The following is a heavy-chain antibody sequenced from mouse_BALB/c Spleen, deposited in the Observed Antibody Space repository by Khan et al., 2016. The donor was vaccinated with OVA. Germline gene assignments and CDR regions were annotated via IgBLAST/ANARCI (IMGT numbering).Heavy chain of an antibody. D-gene: IGHD2-14*01. CDR3: SRDGAYYRNDGWFAY. V-gene: IGHV1-4*01. CDR2: INPTNGYT. J-gene: IGHJ3*01. CDR1: GYTFTSYT. Sequence: QIQLQQSGAELARPGASVKMSCKASGYTFTSYTMHWVKQRPGQGLDWIGYINPTNGYTNYNQKFKDKATLTADKSSSTAYMQLSSLTSDDDEVYYCSRDGAYYRNDGWFAYWGQGTLVTVSA.